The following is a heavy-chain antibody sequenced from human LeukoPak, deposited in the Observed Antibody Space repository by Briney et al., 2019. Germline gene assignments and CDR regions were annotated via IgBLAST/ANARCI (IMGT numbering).Heavy chain of an antibody. CDR1: GFTFSSYS. CDR3: ARDLYGDYPWDY. V-gene: IGHV3-21*01. D-gene: IGHD4-17*01. J-gene: IGHJ4*02. Sequence: GGSLRLSCAASGFTFSSYSMNWVRQAPGKGLEWVSSVSSSSSYIYYADSVKGRFTISRDNAKNSLYLQMNSLRAEDTAVYYCARDLYGDYPWDYWGQGTLVTVSS. CDR2: VSSSSSYI.